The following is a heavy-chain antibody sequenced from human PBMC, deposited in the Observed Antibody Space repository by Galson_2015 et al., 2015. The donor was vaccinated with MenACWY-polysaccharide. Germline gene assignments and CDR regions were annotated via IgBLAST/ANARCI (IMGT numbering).Heavy chain of an antibody. V-gene: IGHV4-4*07. J-gene: IGHJ4*02. CDR3: ARDPGGQWLVPSFDY. CDR2: IYTSGST. Sequence: ETLSLTCAVYGGSFSGYYWSWIRQPAGKGLEWIGRIYTSGSTNYNPSLKSRVTMSVDTSKNQFSLKLSSVTAADTAVYYCARDPGGQWLVPSFDYWGQGTLVTVSS. CDR1: GGSFSGYY. D-gene: IGHD6-19*01.